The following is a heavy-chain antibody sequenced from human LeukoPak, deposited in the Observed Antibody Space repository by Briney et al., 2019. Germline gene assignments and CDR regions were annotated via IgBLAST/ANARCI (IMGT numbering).Heavy chain of an antibody. CDR1: RFTFTSYW. CDR2: INRDGSEI. Sequence: GGSLRLSCTASRFTFTSYWMTWVRQAPGRGLEWVANINRDGSEIYYLDSVKGWFAISRDNAKNSLYLQMNGLRGEDTAVYYCARAYEYSSGWFRNDYWGQGTLVTVSS. D-gene: IGHD6-19*01. J-gene: IGHJ4*02. V-gene: IGHV3-7*01. CDR3: ARAYEYSSGWFRNDY.